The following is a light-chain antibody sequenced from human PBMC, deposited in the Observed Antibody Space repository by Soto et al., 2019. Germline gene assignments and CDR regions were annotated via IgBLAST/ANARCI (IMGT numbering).Light chain of an antibody. Sequence: QSVLTQPPSVSGAPGQRVTISCTGSSSNIGAGYDMHWYQQVPGTAPKLLIYGNINRPSGVPDRFSGSKSGTSASLAITGLQADDEADYDCQSYDSSLTVVFGGGTKLTVL. CDR3: QSYDSSLTVV. CDR1: SSNIGAGYD. V-gene: IGLV1-40*01. J-gene: IGLJ2*01. CDR2: GNI.